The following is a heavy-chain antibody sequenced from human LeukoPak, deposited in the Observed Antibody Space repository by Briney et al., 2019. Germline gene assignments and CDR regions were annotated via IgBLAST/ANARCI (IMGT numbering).Heavy chain of an antibody. CDR1: GGSISSFY. J-gene: IGHJ6*02. Sequence: NPSETLSLTCTVSGGSISSFYWSWIRQTPGKGLDWIGYIYHSGSTNYNPSLKSRVAMSVDTSKNQFSLQLNSVTAADTAVYYCASLRASSIGAHYAMDVWGQGTTVTVSS. CDR2: IYHSGST. V-gene: IGHV4-59*08. D-gene: IGHD6-6*01. CDR3: ASLRASSIGAHYAMDV.